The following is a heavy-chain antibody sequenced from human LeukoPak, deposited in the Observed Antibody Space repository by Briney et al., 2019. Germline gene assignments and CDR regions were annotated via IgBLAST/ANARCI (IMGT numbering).Heavy chain of an antibody. V-gene: IGHV3-23*01. J-gene: IGHJ5*02. CDR1: GFTFSSYA. Sequence: GGSLSLSCAASGFTFSSYAMSWVRQSPGKGLEWLSAISGSGGSTYYADSVRGRFTISRDNSKNTLNLQMNSLRAEDTAVYYCAKFPFQYHYDYGDSNWFDPWGRGTLVTVSS. CDR2: ISGSGGST. D-gene: IGHD4-17*01. CDR3: AKFPFQYHYDYGDSNWFDP.